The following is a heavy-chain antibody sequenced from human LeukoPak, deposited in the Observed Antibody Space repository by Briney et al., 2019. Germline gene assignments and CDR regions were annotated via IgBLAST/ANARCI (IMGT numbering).Heavy chain of an antibody. CDR3: ARDGYCSSTSCYRNYYYYGMDV. D-gene: IGHD2-2*01. CDR1: GFTFSSYA. Sequence: GGSLRLSCAASGFTFSSYAMHWVRQAPGKGLEWVAVMSYDGSNKYYADSVKGRFTISRDNSKNTLYLQMNSLRAEDTAVYYCARDGYCSSTSCYRNYYYYGMDVWGQGTTVTVSS. V-gene: IGHV3-30-3*01. J-gene: IGHJ6*02. CDR2: MSYDGSNK.